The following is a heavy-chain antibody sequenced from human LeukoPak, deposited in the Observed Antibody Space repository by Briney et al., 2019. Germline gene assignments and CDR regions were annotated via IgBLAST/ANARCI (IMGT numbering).Heavy chain of an antibody. CDR3: ARGYDSSPGAFDI. V-gene: IGHV4-39*07. Sequence: SETLSLTCTVSGGSISSSSYYWGWIRQPPGKGLEWIGSIYYSGGTYYNPSLKSRVTISVDTSKNQFSLKLSSVTAADTAVYYCARGYDSSPGAFDIWGQGTMVTVSS. J-gene: IGHJ3*02. CDR2: IYYSGGT. CDR1: GGSISSSSYY. D-gene: IGHD3-22*01.